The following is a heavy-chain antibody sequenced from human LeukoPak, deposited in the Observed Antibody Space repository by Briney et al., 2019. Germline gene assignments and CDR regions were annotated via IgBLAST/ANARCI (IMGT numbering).Heavy chain of an antibody. J-gene: IGHJ3*02. V-gene: IGHV4-59*01. CDR2: SHYSGNT. CDR3: ARSASSNSRSAFDI. Sequence: PSETLSLTCTISGGSISSYYWSWIRQPPGKGLEWIGYSHYSGNTNYNPSLKSRVTISVDISKNQFSLTLGSVAAADTAVYSCARSASSNSRSAFDIWGQGTMVTVSS. CDR1: GGSISSYY. D-gene: IGHD6-6*01.